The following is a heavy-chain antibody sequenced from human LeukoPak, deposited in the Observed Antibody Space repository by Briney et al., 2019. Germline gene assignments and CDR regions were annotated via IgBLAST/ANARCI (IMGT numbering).Heavy chain of an antibody. CDR1: GFIFNRYW. Sequence: PGGSLRLSCAASGFIFNRYWMSWVRQAPGKGLEWVANIKQDGSEKNYVDPVKGRFTISRDNAENSMYLQMNSLRAEDTAVYYCARDPNSYSTRSYSWFDPWGQGTLVTVSS. CDR2: IKQDGSEK. V-gene: IGHV3-7*05. J-gene: IGHJ5*02. CDR3: ARDPNSYSTRSYSWFDP. D-gene: IGHD3-10*01.